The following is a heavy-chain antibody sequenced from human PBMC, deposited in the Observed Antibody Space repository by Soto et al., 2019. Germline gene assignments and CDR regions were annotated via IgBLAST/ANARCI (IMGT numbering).Heavy chain of an antibody. CDR1: GYTFTSYG. CDR2: ISAYNGNT. D-gene: IGHD6-19*01. J-gene: IGHJ5*02. Sequence: ASVKVSCKASGYTFTSYGISWVRQAPGQGLEWMGWISAYNGNTNYAQKLQGRVTMTTDTSTSTAYMELRSLRSDDTAVYYCARGVPAYSSGWGPYNWFDPWGQGTLVPVSS. CDR3: ARGVPAYSSGWGPYNWFDP. V-gene: IGHV1-18*01.